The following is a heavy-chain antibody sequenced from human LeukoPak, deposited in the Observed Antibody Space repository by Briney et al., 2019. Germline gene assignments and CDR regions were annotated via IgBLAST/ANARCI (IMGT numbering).Heavy chain of an antibody. V-gene: IGHV1-46*01. Sequence: GASVKVSCKASGYTFTSYYMHWVRQAPGQGLEWMGIINPSGGSTSYAQKFQGRVTMTRDMSTSTVYMELSSLRSEDTAVYYCARDLYDSSGHLANPTIFDYWGQGTLVTVSS. CDR3: ARDLYDSSGHLANPTIFDY. J-gene: IGHJ4*02. CDR1: GYTFTSYY. CDR2: INPSGGST. D-gene: IGHD3-22*01.